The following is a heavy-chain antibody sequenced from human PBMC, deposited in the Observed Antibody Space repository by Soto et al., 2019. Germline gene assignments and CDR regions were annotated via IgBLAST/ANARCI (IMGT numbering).Heavy chain of an antibody. CDR2: FIPIFGTA. V-gene: IGHV1-69*12. CDR1: GGTFNSYA. D-gene: IGHD3-22*01. Sequence: QVQLVQSGAEVKKPGSSVKVSCKASGGTFNSYAISWVRQAPGQGLEWMGGFIPIFGTADYAQKFQGRVTITAVESRSTAYMELSSLRSEDTAVYYCASHYDSGGYYYRGLDYWGQGTLVTVSS. CDR3: ASHYDSGGYYYRGLDY. J-gene: IGHJ4*02.